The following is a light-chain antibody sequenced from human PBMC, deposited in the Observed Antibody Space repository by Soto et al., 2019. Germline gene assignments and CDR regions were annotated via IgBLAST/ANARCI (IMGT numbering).Light chain of an antibody. CDR3: QQYNSYST. V-gene: IGKV1-5*01. CDR1: QSISSW. J-gene: IGKJ3*01. Sequence: DLPMTQSPSTLSASVGDRVTITCRASQSISSWLAWYQQKPGKAPKLLIYDASSLESGVPSRFSGSGSGTEFTLTISSLQPDDFATYYCQQYNSYSTFGPGTKVDIK. CDR2: DAS.